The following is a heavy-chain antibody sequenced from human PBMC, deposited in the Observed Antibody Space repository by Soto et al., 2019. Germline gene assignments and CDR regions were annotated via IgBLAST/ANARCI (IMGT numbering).Heavy chain of an antibody. CDR3: ARGCSGGSCYVFYYYYGMDV. Sequence: GGSLRLSCAASGFTFSSYAMHWVRQAPGKGLEWVAVISYDGSNKYYADSVKGRFTISRDNSKNTLYLQMNSLRAEDTAVYYCARGCSGGSCYVFYYYYGMDVWGQGTTVTAP. D-gene: IGHD2-15*01. CDR1: GFTFSSYA. CDR2: ISYDGSNK. J-gene: IGHJ6*02. V-gene: IGHV3-30-3*01.